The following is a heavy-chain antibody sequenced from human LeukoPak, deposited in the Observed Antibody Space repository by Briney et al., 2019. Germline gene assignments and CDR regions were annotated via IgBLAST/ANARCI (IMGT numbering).Heavy chain of an antibody. CDR2: INPNSGGT. D-gene: IGHD6-6*01. Sequence: ASVKVSCKASGYTFTGYYMHWVRQAPGQGLEWMGWINPNSGGTNYAQKFQGRVTMTRNTSISTAYMELSSLRSEDTAVYYCARGEYSSSSEWFDPWGQGTLVTVSS. V-gene: IGHV1-2*02. CDR3: ARGEYSSSSEWFDP. J-gene: IGHJ5*02. CDR1: GYTFTGYY.